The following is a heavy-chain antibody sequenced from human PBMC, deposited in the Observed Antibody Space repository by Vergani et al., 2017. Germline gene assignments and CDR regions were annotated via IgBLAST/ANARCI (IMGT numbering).Heavy chain of an antibody. Sequence: EVQLLESGGGLVQPGGSLRLSCAASGFTFSSYAMSWVRQAPGKGLEWVSAISGSGGSTDYADSVKGRFTISRDNSKTTLYLQMNSLRADDTAVYYCAKDPLVEGPADYWGQGTLVTVSS. V-gene: IGHV3-23*01. CDR1: GFTFSSYA. CDR3: AKDPLVEGPADY. J-gene: IGHJ4*02. D-gene: IGHD2-15*01. CDR2: ISGSGGST.